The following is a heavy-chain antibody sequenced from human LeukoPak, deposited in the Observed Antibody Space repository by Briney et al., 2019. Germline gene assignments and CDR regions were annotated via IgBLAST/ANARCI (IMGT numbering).Heavy chain of an antibody. D-gene: IGHD6-19*01. V-gene: IGHV4-59*02. CDR2: AYDSGIS. J-gene: IGHJ4*02. CDR1: GGSVSNNH. CDR3: ARRAGTGTPVYFDY. Sequence: SETLSLTCTVSGGSVSNNHWSWIRQSTEKGLEWIGYAYDSGISNYNPSLESRVTLSVDTSKNQFSLRLTSVTAADTAVYFCARRAGTGTPVYFDYWGRGVLVTVSS.